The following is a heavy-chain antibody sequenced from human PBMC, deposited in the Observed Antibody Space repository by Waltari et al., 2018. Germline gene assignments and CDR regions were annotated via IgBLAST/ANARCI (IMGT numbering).Heavy chain of an antibody. CDR3: AGDHEYNWNDVIRGYFDY. Sequence: QVQLVESGGGVVQPGRSLGLPCAAAGFAFSCCAMQWVRQAPGQGKGRDWVVVISDNGNNNHYPNCREALFAISSNNSENPLLRQMNSVGAADTAVFCCAGDHEYNWNDVIRGYFDYWGQGTMVTVSS. V-gene: IGHV3-30*09. D-gene: IGHD1-20*01. J-gene: IGHJ4*02. CDR1: GFAFSCCA. CDR2: ISDNGNNN.